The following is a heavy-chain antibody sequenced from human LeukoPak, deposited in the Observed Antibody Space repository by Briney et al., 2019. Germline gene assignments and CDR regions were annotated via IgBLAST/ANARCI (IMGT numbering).Heavy chain of an antibody. V-gene: IGHV4-59*01. CDR3: ARGREWELYPPDAFDI. CDR1: GGSFSGYY. CDR2: IYYSGST. J-gene: IGHJ3*02. D-gene: IGHD1-26*01. Sequence: ASETLSLTCAVYGGSFSGYYWSWIRQPPGKGLEWIGYIYYSGSTNYNPSLKSRVTIPVDTSKNQFSLKLSSVTAADTAVYYCARGREWELYPPDAFDIWGQGTMVTVSS.